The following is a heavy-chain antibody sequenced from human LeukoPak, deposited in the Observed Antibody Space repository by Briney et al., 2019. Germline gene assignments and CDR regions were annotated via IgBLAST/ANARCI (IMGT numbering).Heavy chain of an antibody. CDR1: GGSISSGDYY. CDR3: ARVLIDMAKYNWFDP. CDR2: IYYSGST. D-gene: IGHD5-24*01. Sequence: PSQTLSLTCTVSGGSISSGDYYWSWIRQPPGKGLEWIGYIYYSGSTYYNPSLKSRVTISVDTSKNQFSLKLSSVTAADTAVYYCARVLIDMAKYNWFDPWGQGTLVTVSS. J-gene: IGHJ5*02. V-gene: IGHV4-30-4*01.